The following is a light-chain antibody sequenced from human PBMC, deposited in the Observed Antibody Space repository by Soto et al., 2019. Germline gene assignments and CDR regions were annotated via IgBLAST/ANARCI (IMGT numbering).Light chain of an antibody. Sequence: EIVLTQSPGTLSLSPGERATLSCRASQSVSSNYLAWYQQKPGQAPRLLIYGASSRATGIPDRFSGSGSGTDFTLTISRLEPEDFAVYYCQQYGCSPRVIFGGGTKVEIK. V-gene: IGKV3-20*01. CDR1: QSVSSNY. J-gene: IGKJ4*01. CDR2: GAS. CDR3: QQYGCSPRVI.